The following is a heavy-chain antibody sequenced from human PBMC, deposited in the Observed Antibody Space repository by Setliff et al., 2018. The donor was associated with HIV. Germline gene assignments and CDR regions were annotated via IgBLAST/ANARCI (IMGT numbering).Heavy chain of an antibody. CDR3: AAFFVTPMTTQDF. J-gene: IGHJ4*02. CDR2: IHHTGYI. D-gene: IGHD4-4*01. Sequence: KTSETLSLTCAVYGGSSTDHYWNWIRQSPGMGLEWIAEIHHTGYINYNPSLRSRVSVSRDMSSNQFSLRLSSVTAADAAVYYCAAFFVTPMTTQDFWGQGTLVTVSS. V-gene: IGHV4-34*01. CDR1: GGSSTDHY.